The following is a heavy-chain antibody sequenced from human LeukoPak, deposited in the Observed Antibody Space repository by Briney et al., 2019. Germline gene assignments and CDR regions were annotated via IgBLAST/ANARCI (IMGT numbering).Heavy chain of an antibody. J-gene: IGHJ4*02. CDR3: VAKGSYYVDDDGVY. CDR1: GGSISSSSYY. Sequence: SETLSLTCTVSGGSISSSSYYWGWIRQPPGKGLEWIGSIYYSGSTYYNPSLKSRVTISVDTSKNQFSLKLSSVTAADTAVYYCVAKGSYYVDDDGVYWGQGTLVTVSS. D-gene: IGHD1-26*01. CDR2: IYYSGST. V-gene: IGHV4-39*01.